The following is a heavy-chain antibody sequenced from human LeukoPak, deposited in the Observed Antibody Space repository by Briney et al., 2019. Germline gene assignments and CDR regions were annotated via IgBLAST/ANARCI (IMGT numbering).Heavy chain of an antibody. CDR3: AREGNYYYYMDV. V-gene: IGHV3-30*04. CDR2: ISYDGSNK. Sequence: PWGSLRLSCAASGFTLSSYAMHWVRQAPGKGLEWVAVISYDGSNKYYADSVKGRFTISRDNSKNTLYLQVNSLRAEDTAVYYCAREGNYYYYMDVWGKGTTVTVSS. CDR1: GFTLSSYA. J-gene: IGHJ6*03.